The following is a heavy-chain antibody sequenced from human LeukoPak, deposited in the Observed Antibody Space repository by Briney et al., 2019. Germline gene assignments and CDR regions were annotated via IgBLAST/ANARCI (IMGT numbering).Heavy chain of an antibody. CDR2: IYSGGST. D-gene: IGHD3-22*01. V-gene: IGHV3-53*01. CDR3: ARVLSGYDSSGYYVDAFDI. CDR1: GFTVSSNY. J-gene: IGHJ3*02. Sequence: GGSLRLSCAASGFTVSSNYMSWVRQAPGKGLEWVSVIYSGGSTYYADSVKGRFTISRGNSKNTLYLQMNSLRAEDTAVYYCARVLSGYDSSGYYVDAFDIWGQGTMVTVSS.